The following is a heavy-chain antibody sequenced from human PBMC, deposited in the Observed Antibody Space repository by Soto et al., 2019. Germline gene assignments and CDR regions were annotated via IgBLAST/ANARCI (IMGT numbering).Heavy chain of an antibody. CDR2: ITHNGANA. D-gene: IGHD1-26*01. Sequence: QVHLVESGGRVVQPGRSLTLSCTASGFSFERYSFHWVRQAPGKQLQWVAVITHNGANAFYADSVKGRFTVSREPSKDTLFLQMKNVREEDTGFYYCARDLLVGGTEYYFELWGPGTLVTISS. V-gene: IGHV3-30-3*01. CDR1: GFSFERYS. J-gene: IGHJ4*02. CDR3: ARDLLVGGTEYYFEL.